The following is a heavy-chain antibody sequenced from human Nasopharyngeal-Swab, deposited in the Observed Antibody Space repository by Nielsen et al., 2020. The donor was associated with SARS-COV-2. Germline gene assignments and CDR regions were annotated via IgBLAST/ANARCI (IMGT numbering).Heavy chain of an antibody. V-gene: IGHV4-59*01. Sequence: SETLSLTCTVSGGSISSYYWNWIRQPPGKGLEWIGYIYYSGSTNYNPSLKSRVTISVDTSKNQFSLKLSSVTAADTAVYYCARAGGWLQWIDYWGQGTLVTVSS. J-gene: IGHJ4*02. CDR3: ARAGGWLQWIDY. CDR2: IYYSGST. CDR1: GGSISSYY. D-gene: IGHD5-24*01.